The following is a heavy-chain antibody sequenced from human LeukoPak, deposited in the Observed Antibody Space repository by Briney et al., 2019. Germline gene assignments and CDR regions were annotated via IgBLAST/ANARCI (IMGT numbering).Heavy chain of an antibody. V-gene: IGHV1-2*02. J-gene: IGHJ5*02. CDR3: ARSPGLDTAVVNRP. Sequence: GASVKVSCKTSGYTFTGYYIHWVRQAPGQGLEWMEWINPNSGGTNYAQNFQGRVTMTRDTSINTAYMELGRLRSDDTAVYYCARSPGLDTAVVNRPWGQGTLITVSS. D-gene: IGHD5-18*01. CDR2: INPNSGGT. CDR1: GYTFTGYY.